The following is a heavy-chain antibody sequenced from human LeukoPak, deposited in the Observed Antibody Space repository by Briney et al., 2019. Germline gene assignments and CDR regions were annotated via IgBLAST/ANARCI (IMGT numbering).Heavy chain of an antibody. CDR2: INPNSGGT. D-gene: IGHD3-16*02. Sequence: ASVKVSCKASGYTFTGYYMHWVRQAPGQGLEWMGWINPNSGGTNYAQKFQGRVTMTRDTSISTAYMELSRLRSDDTAVYYCARDLLIGDYLDYWGQGTLVTVSS. J-gene: IGHJ4*02. CDR3: ARDLLIGDYLDY. CDR1: GYTFTGYY. V-gene: IGHV1-2*02.